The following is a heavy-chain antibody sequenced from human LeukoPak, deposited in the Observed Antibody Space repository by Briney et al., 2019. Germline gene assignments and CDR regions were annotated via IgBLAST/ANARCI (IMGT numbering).Heavy chain of an antibody. CDR2: IWFDGSNT. J-gene: IGHJ4*02. CDR3: TRDRGSKWFGPIDH. V-gene: IGHV3-33*01. D-gene: IGHD3-10*01. Sequence: TGGSLRLSCAASGFTFSSYGMHWVRQAPGKGLEWVVVIWFDGSNTYYADSVKGRFTISRDNSKNTLYLQMNSLRAEDTAVYYCTRDRGSKWFGPIDHWGQGTLVTVSS. CDR1: GFTFSSYG.